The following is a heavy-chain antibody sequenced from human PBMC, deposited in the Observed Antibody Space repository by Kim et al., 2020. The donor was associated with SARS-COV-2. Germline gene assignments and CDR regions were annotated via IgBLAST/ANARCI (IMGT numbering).Heavy chain of an antibody. V-gene: IGHV3-74*01. CDR2: I. Sequence: INYADPVKGRFTTSRDNAKNTLYLQMNSLRAEDAAVYYCARFNVETTLGYWGQGTLVTVSS. D-gene: IGHD5-18*01. CDR3: ARFNVETTLGY. J-gene: IGHJ4*02.